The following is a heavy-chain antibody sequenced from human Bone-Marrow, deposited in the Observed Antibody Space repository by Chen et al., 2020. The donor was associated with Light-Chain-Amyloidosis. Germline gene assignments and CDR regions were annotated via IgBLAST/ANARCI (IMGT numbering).Heavy chain of an antibody. D-gene: IGHD6-19*01. J-gene: IGHJ5*02. V-gene: IGHV4-39*02. CDR2: IYYSGAA. Sequence: QLQLQESGPGLVKPSETLSLTCTVSDGSINSGDYYWGWLRQSPGKGLEWIGSIYYSGAAFYNPSPRSRVTISLDTSKNLLSLRLTSVTAADTAVYYCSIRIAVPGANEETWGQGTLVTVSS. CDR1: DGSINSGDYY. CDR3: SIRIAVPGANEET.